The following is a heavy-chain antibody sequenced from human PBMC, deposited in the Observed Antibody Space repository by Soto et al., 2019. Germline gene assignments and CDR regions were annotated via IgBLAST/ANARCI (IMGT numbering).Heavy chain of an antibody. CDR1: GGTFRNYP. J-gene: IGHJ4*02. Sequence: SVKVSCKASGGTFRNYPINWVRQAPGQGLEWMGSIIPLTDIPDYAQSFQARLTISADKSTSTAYMELSSLTSDDTAMYFCARGPLVVLNYFESWGQGTLVTVSS. CDR3: ARGPLVVLNYFES. CDR2: IIPLTDIP. V-gene: IGHV1-69*04.